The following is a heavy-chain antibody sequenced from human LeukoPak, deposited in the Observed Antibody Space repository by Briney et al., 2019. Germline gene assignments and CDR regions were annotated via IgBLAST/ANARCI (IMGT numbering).Heavy chain of an antibody. CDR3: ARDRSELLWFGELPGWFDP. CDR2: ISYDGSSK. J-gene: IGHJ5*02. CDR1: GFTFSSYA. D-gene: IGHD3-10*01. Sequence: PGRSLRLSCAASGFTFSSYAMHWVRQAPGKGLEWVAVISYDGSSKYYADSVKGRFTISRDNSKNTLYLQMNSLRAEDTAVYYCARDRSELLWFGELPGWFDPWGQGTLVTVSS. V-gene: IGHV3-30*04.